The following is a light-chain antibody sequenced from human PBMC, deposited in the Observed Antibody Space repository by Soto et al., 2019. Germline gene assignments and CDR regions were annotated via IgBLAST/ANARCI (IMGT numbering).Light chain of an antibody. CDR3: HQYYTTPWT. CDR1: QSLLYSSNNKNY. V-gene: IGKV4-1*01. Sequence: DIVMTQSPDSLAVSLGERATIDCKSSQSLLYSSNNKNYLAWYQQKPGQPPKLLIYWASIRESGVPDRFSGSGSGTDFTLTISSLQAEDVAVYYCHQYYTTPWTFGQGTKVDI. CDR2: WAS. J-gene: IGKJ1*01.